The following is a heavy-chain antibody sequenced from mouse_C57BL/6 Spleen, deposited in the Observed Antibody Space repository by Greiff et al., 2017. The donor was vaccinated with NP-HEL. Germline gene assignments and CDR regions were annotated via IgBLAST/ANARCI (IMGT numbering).Heavy chain of an antibody. CDR2: ISSGSSTI. D-gene: IGHD2-2*01. V-gene: IGHV5-17*01. J-gene: IGHJ4*01. Sequence: EVKLVESGGGLVKPGGSLKLSCAASGSTFSDYGMHWVRQAPEKGLEWVAYISSGSSTIYYADTVKGRFTISRDNAKNTLFLQMTSLRSEETAMYYWAPARGYEYAMDYWGQGTSVTVSS. CDR1: GSTFSDYG. CDR3: APARGYEYAMDY.